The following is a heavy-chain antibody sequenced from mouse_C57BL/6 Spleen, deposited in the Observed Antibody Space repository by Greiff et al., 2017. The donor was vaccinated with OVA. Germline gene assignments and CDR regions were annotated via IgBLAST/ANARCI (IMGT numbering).Heavy chain of an antibody. V-gene: IGHV5-6*02. CDR2: ISSGGSYT. J-gene: IGHJ2*01. CDR1: GFTFSSYG. D-gene: IGHD1-1*01. CDR3: ARHGTSRYYFDY. Sequence: DVMLVESGGDLVKPGGSLKLSCAASGFTFSSYGMSWVRQTPDKRLEWVATISSGGSYTYYPDSVKGRFTISRDNAKNTLYLQMSSLKSEDTAMYYCARHGTSRYYFDYWGQGTTLTVSS.